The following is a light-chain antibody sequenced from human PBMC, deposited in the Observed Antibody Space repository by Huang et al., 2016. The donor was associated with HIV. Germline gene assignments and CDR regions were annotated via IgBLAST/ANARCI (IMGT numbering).Light chain of an antibody. J-gene: IGKJ1*01. CDR1: QSVSSY. Sequence: EIVLTQSPATLSLSPGERATLSCRASQSVSSYLAWYQQTPCQAPRLLIYDASNRATGIPARFSGSGSGTDFTLTISSLEPEDFAVYYCQQRSNWPPWTFGQGTKVEIK. CDR3: QQRSNWPPWT. V-gene: IGKV3-11*01. CDR2: DAS.